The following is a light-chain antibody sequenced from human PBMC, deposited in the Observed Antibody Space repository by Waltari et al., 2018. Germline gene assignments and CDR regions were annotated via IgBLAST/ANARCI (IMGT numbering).Light chain of an antibody. CDR3: AAWDDTLKGL. CDR1: SSNIGRNT. CDR2: NDD. J-gene: IGLJ3*02. V-gene: IGLV1-44*01. Sequence: QSVLTQPPSASGAPGQRVTITCSIGSSNIGRNTGNWYQQFPGTAPKLLMFNDDQRASGVPGRFSGSRSVTSASLAISGLQSEDEATYYCAAWDDTLKGLFGGGTTLTVL.